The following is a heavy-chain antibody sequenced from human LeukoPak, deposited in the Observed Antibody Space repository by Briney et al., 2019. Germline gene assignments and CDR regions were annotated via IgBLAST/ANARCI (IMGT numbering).Heavy chain of an antibody. J-gene: IGHJ4*02. V-gene: IGHV3-21*05. CDR2: IDSGSNNI. Sequence: GGSLRLSCAASGFTFSSYWMSWVRQAPGKGLEWVSGIDSGSNNIHYADSVKGRFTISRDNAKNSLYLQMNSLRAEDTAVYYCAKDLSWSFDYWGQGTLVTVSS. CDR3: AKDLSWSFDY. CDR1: GFTFSSYW. D-gene: IGHD3-3*01.